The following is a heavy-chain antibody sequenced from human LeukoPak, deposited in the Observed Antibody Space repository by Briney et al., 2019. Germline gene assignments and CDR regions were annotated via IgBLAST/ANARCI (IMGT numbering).Heavy chain of an antibody. D-gene: IGHD5-18*01. CDR1: GFTFNNYA. Sequence: GGSQRLSCAASGFTFNNYAMTWVRQAPGKGLEWVSVINGGGSSYYADSVKGRSTVSRDNSKNTLYLQMNSLRDEDTAVYYCAKGQGYNYGDSTDYWGQGTLVTVSS. V-gene: IGHV3-23*01. J-gene: IGHJ4*02. CDR2: INGGGSS. CDR3: AKGQGYNYGDSTDY.